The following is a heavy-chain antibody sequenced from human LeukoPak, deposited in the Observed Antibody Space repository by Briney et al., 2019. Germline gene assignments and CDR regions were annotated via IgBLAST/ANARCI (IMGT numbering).Heavy chain of an antibody. CDR1: GGSMNNYY. V-gene: IGHV4-4*07. CDR3: ARVGPAGSYFDY. J-gene: IGHJ4*02. CDR2: IYTSGST. D-gene: IGHD1-14*01. Sequence: PSETLSLTCTVSGGSMNNYYWSWIRQPAGKGLEWIGRIYTSGSTHYNPSLMSRVTMSLDTSKNQFSLNLNSVPAADTAVYYCARVGPAGSYFDYWGQGTLVTVSS.